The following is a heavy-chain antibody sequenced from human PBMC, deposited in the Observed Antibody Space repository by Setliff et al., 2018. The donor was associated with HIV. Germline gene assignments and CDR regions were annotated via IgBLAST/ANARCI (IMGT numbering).Heavy chain of an antibody. CDR3: ARGSCSGCYLSDY. Sequence: GGSLRLSCAASGFTFSRYGMHWVRQAPGKGLEWVAFISYDGSKKYDADFVKGRFTISRDNSKNTLYLQMNSLRTDDTAVYYCARGSCSGCYLSDYWGLGTLVTVSS. CDR1: GFTFSRYG. CDR2: ISYDGSKK. D-gene: IGHD6-19*01. V-gene: IGHV3-30*04. J-gene: IGHJ4*02.